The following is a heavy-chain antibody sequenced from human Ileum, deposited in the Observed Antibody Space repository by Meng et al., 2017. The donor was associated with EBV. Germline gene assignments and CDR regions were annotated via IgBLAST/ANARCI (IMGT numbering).Heavy chain of an antibody. V-gene: IGHV1-69*18. Sequence: VQWVQLGAEGKKPGSAVKVSCNASGGSFSSYVITWVRQAPGQGLEWMGRIIPIFSTTNYAQKFQGRVTITADESTGTVYMELSSLRYDDTAAYFCARGYDTIRYFFDSWGQGTLVTVSS. D-gene: IGHD3-22*01. CDR2: IIPIFSTT. J-gene: IGHJ4*02. CDR1: GGSFSSYV. CDR3: ARGYDTIRYFFDS.